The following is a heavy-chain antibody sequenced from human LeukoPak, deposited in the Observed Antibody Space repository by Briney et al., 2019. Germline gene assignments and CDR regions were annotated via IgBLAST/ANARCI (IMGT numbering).Heavy chain of an antibody. CDR3: ASMDPDSSGYYYVQGDAFDI. D-gene: IGHD3-22*01. V-gene: IGHV3-21*01. J-gene: IGHJ3*02. CDR1: GFSFSSYR. Sequence: GGSLRLSCAASGFSFSSYRMNWVRQAPGKGLEWVSSVSNSGDYIHYAGSVKGRFTISRDNAKNSLYLQMNSLRAEDTAVYYCASMDPDSSGYYYVQGDAFDIWGQGTMVTVSS. CDR2: VSNSGDYI.